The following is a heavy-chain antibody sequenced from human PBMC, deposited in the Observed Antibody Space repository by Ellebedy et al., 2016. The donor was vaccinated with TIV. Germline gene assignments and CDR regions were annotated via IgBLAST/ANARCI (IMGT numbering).Heavy chain of an antibody. CDR2: IFHSGST. Sequence: SETLSLXXAVSGGSISSSDWWSCVRQPPGKGLEWIGEIFHSGSTNYNPSLASRVTISVDESKNHFSLTLNSVTAADTAVYYCARELRGNFFDYWGQGALVTVSS. D-gene: IGHD5-24*01. CDR3: ARELRGNFFDY. CDR1: GGSISSSDW. V-gene: IGHV4-4*02. J-gene: IGHJ4*02.